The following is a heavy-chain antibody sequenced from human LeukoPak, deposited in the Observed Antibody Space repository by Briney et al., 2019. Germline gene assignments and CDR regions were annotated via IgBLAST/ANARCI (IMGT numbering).Heavy chain of an antibody. CDR2: INPNSGGT. D-gene: IGHD5-24*01. Sequence: ASVKVSCKASGYTFTGYYMHWVRQAPGQGLEWMGWINPNSGGTNYAQKFQGRVTMTRDTSISTAYMELSRLRSDDTAVYYCAREKTNSRDGYNHHYFDYWGRGTLVTVSS. CDR3: AREKTNSRDGYNHHYFDY. CDR1: GYTFTGYY. J-gene: IGHJ4*02. V-gene: IGHV1-2*02.